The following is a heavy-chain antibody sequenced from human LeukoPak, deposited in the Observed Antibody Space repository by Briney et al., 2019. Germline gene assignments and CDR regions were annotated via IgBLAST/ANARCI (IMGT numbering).Heavy chain of an antibody. J-gene: IGHJ3*02. V-gene: IGHV1-69*13. CDR2: IIPIFGTA. CDR3: GRDKGEYYYDSSGYRDAFDI. CDR1: GGTFSSYA. Sequence: SVKVSCKASGGTFSSYAISWVRQAPGEGLEWMGGIIPIFGTANYAQKFQGRVTITADESTSTAYMEMSSMRTEDTAVYYCGRDKGEYYYDSSGYRDAFDIWGQGTMVTVSS. D-gene: IGHD3-22*01.